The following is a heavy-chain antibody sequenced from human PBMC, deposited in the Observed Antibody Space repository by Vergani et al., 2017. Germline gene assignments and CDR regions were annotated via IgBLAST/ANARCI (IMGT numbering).Heavy chain of an antibody. CDR2: IKNTGDST. CDR1: GFTFSSHA. J-gene: IGHJ4*02. V-gene: IGHV3-23*01. D-gene: IGHD2-2*01. CDR3: AKDHTVVPAVGFDC. Sequence: EVQLLQSEGAVVQPGGSLRLSCVASGFTFSSHAMSWVRQGHGQGLEWVSSIKNTGDSTHYADSVKGRLTIARDKSKNTLFLQMNSLRAEDTAVYYCAKDHTVVPAVGFDCWGQGTLVTVSS.